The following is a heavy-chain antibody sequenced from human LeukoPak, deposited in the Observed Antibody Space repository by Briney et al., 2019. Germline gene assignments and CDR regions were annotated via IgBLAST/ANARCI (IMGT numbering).Heavy chain of an antibody. J-gene: IGHJ4*02. V-gene: IGHV1-2*04. CDR3: ARGAPVGLRLGELSLPPFDY. CDR1: GYTFTGYY. Sequence: ASVKVSCKASGYTFTGYYMHWVRQAPGQGLEWMGWINPNSGGTNYAQKFQGWVTMTRDTSISTAYMELSRLRSDDTAVYYCARGAPVGLRLGELSLPPFDYWGQGTLVTDSS. CDR2: INPNSGGT. D-gene: IGHD3-16*02.